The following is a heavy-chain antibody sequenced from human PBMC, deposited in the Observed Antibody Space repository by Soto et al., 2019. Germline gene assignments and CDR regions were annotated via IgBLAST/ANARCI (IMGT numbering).Heavy chain of an antibody. J-gene: IGHJ4*02. CDR2: IHYSGST. CDR3: ARGGGWLPEY. Sequence: QVQLQESGPGLVKPSETLSLTCIVSGDSINNYFWWSWIRQPPGKGLEWVGNIHYSGSTTYNPSLRSRLSISVDTPKIQISLRLSSVTAADTAVYFCARGGGWLPEYWGQGTLVTVSS. V-gene: IGHV4-59*01. CDR1: GDSINNYF. D-gene: IGHD5-12*01.